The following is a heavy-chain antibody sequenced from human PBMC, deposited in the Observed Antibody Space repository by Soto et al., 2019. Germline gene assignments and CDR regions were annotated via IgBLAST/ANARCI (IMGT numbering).Heavy chain of an antibody. CDR2: ISAYNGNT. J-gene: IGHJ6*02. CDR1: GYNFNSYG. Sequence: ASVKVSCKASGYNFNSYGITWVRQAPGQGLEWMGWISAYNGNTNYAQKLQGRVTMTTDTSTSTAYMELRSLRSDDTAVYYCARLRITIFGVVSHYYYYDMDVWRQGTTVTVSS. CDR3: ARLRITIFGVVSHYYYYDMDV. V-gene: IGHV1-18*01. D-gene: IGHD3-3*01.